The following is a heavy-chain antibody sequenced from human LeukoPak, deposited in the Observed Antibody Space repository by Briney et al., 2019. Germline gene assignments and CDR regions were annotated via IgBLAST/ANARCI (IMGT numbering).Heavy chain of an antibody. D-gene: IGHD3-3*01. V-gene: IGHV3-53*01. CDR1: GFTVSSNY. CDR2: IYSGGTT. Sequence: GGSPRLSCAASGFTVSSNYMSWVRQAPGKGLEWVSVIYSGGTTYYADSVKGRFTISRDNSKNTLYLQMNSLRAEDTAVYYCARSPDFWSGYLYWGQGTLVTVSS. J-gene: IGHJ4*02. CDR3: ARSPDFWSGYLY.